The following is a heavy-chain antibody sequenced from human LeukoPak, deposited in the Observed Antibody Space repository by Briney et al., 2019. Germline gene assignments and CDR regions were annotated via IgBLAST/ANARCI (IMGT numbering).Heavy chain of an antibody. V-gene: IGHV3-7*01. Sequence: GGSLRLSCAASGFTFSSYWMSWVRQAPGKGLEWVANIKQDGSEKYYVDSVKGRFTISRDNAKNSLYLQMNSLRAEDTAVYYCAKDEVYCSGGSCYHYWGQGTLVTVSS. CDR2: IKQDGSEK. J-gene: IGHJ4*02. D-gene: IGHD2-15*01. CDR3: AKDEVYCSGGSCYHY. CDR1: GFTFSSYW.